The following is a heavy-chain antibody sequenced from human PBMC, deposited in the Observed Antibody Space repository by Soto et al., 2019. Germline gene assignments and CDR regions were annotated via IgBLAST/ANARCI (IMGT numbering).Heavy chain of an antibody. CDR1: GFTFTSYS. V-gene: IGHV3-48*01. J-gene: IGHJ4*02. Sequence: VGSLRLSCATSGFTFTSYSMNWVRQAPGRGLEWLSYISSSSNTIFYADSVKGRFTISRDSANSSLYLQLTSLRADDTALYFCARGVGWHRCPIDVWGQGTPVTVSS. CDR3: ARGVGWHRCPIDV. CDR2: ISSSSNTI. D-gene: IGHD1-26*01.